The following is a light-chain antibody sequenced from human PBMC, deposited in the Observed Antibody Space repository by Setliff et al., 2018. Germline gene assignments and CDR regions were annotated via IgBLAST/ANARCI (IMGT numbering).Light chain of an antibody. Sequence: QSVLTQPPSVSGAPGQRVTISCTGSRSNIGAGYGVHWYQQFPGTAPKLLIYNDNNRPSGVPDRFSGSKSGTSASLAITGLQAEDEADYYCQSYGGGLNGYVCGTGTKGTV. CDR3: QSYGGGLNGYV. CDR1: RSNIGAGYG. CDR2: NDN. J-gene: IGLJ1*01. V-gene: IGLV1-40*01.